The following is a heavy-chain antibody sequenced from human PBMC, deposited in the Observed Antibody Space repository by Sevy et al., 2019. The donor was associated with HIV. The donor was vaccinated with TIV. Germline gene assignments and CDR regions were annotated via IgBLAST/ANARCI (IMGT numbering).Heavy chain of an antibody. CDR3: ARDGGYSIKSYPVY. J-gene: IGHJ4*01. Sequence: GGSLRLSCAASGFAFSTHAMHWVRQAPGKGLEWVSVISYDGTETFYAASVEGRFTISRDNSKNMLSLQINSLKPEDTAVYYCARDGGYSIKSYPVYWGHGTLVTVSS. CDR1: GFAFSTHA. D-gene: IGHD1-26*01. CDR2: ISYDGTET. V-gene: IGHV3-30-3*01.